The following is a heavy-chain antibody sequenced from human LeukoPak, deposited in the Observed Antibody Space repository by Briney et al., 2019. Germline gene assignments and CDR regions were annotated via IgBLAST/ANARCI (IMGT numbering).Heavy chain of an antibody. Sequence: SETLSLTCAAYGGSFSGYYWSWIRQPPGKGLEWIGEINHSGSTNYNPSLKGRVTISVDTSKNQFSLKLSSVTAADTAVYYCARGLSRYFVWRYQGGPLDYWGQGTLVTVSS. V-gene: IGHV4-34*01. CDR2: INHSGST. CDR1: GGSFSGYY. J-gene: IGHJ4*02. CDR3: ARGLSRYFVWRYQGGPLDY. D-gene: IGHD3-9*01.